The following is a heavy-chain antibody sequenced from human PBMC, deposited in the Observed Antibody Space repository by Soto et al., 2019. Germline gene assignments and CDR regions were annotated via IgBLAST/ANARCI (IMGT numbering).Heavy chain of an antibody. Sequence: QPGGSLRLSCAASGFTFSSYGMHWVRQAPGKGLEWVAVIWYDGSNKYYADSVKGRFTISRDNSKNTLYLQMNSLRAEDTAVYYCARGGIAARPWWFDPWGQGTLVTVSS. D-gene: IGHD6-6*01. CDR1: GFTFSSYG. CDR2: IWYDGSNK. CDR3: ARGGIAARPWWFDP. J-gene: IGHJ5*02. V-gene: IGHV3-33*01.